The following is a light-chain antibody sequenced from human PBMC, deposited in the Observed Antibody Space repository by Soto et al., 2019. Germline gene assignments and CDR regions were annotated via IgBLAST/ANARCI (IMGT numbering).Light chain of an antibody. CDR2: RAS. Sequence: IMMTQSPATLSVSLGXRATLSCRAGQTIYSNVAWYQQRPGQAPRLLIYRASTRATGVPARFSGSGSGTEFTLTISSLQSEDFAIYYCQKYQNLWTFGQGTKVDIK. CDR1: QTIYSN. J-gene: IGKJ1*01. V-gene: IGKV3-15*01. CDR3: QKYQNLWT.